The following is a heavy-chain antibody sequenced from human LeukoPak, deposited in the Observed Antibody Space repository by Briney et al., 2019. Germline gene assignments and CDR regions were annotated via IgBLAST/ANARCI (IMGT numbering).Heavy chain of an antibody. D-gene: IGHD3-10*01. Sequence: GGSLRLSCTASGFTFGDYAMSWFRQAPWKGLEWVGFIRSKAYGGTTEYAASVKGRFTISRDDSKSIAYLQMNSLKTEDTAVYYCAKDLYYYGSGSYDWFDPWGQGTLVTVSS. CDR1: GFTFGDYA. J-gene: IGHJ5*02. CDR3: AKDLYYYGSGSYDWFDP. V-gene: IGHV3-49*03. CDR2: IRSKAYGGTT.